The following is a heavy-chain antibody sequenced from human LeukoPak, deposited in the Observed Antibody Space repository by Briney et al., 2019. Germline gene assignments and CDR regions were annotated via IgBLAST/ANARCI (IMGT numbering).Heavy chain of an antibody. J-gene: IGHJ4*02. Sequence: ETLSLTCTVSGYSISSGYYWGWIRQPPGKGLEWIGSIYHSGSTYYNPSLKSRVTISVDTSKNQFSLKLSSVTAADTAVYYCARYLGYSYGFWGQGTLVTVSS. CDR3: ARYLGYSYGF. D-gene: IGHD5-18*01. V-gene: IGHV4-38-2*02. CDR1: GYSISSGYY. CDR2: IYHSGST.